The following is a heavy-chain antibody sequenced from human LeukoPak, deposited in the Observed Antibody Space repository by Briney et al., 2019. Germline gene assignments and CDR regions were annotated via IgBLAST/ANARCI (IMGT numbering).Heavy chain of an antibody. Sequence: SQTLPLTCTVSGGSVSSGDYYWSWIRQPPGKGLEWIGYIYHSGGTYYNPPLKSRVTISVDTSKNQFSLKLTSVTAADTAVYYCARVTCSGGSCYSFDYWGQGTLVTVSS. J-gene: IGHJ4*02. CDR2: IYHSGGT. CDR3: ARVTCSGGSCYSFDY. V-gene: IGHV4-30-4*01. CDR1: GGSVSSGDYY. D-gene: IGHD2-15*01.